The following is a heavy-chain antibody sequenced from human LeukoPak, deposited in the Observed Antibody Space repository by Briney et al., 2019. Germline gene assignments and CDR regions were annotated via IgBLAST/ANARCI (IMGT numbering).Heavy chain of an antibody. CDR3: ARGNTPTGGSSALLRYGMDV. D-gene: IGHD1-26*01. J-gene: IGHJ6*02. CDR2: ISGSGGST. V-gene: IGHV3-23*01. Sequence: GGSLRLSCAASGFTFSSYAMSWVRQAPGKGLEWVSAISGSGGSTYYADSVKGRFTISRDNAKNSLYLQMNSLRAEDTAVYYCARGNTPTGGSSALLRYGMDVWGQGTTVTVSS. CDR1: GFTFSSYA.